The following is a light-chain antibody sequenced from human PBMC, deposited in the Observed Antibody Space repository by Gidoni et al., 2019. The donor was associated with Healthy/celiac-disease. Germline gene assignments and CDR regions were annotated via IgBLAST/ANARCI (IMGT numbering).Light chain of an antibody. J-gene: IGKJ4*01. CDR2: DAS. CDR1: QDISNY. CDR3: QQYDNLPLT. Sequence: DIQMTQFPSSLSASVGDRVTITCQASQDISNYLNWYQQKPGKAPKLLIYDASNLEPEVPSRFSGSGSGTDFTFTISSLQPEDIATYYCQQYDNLPLTFGGGTKVEIK. V-gene: IGKV1-33*01.